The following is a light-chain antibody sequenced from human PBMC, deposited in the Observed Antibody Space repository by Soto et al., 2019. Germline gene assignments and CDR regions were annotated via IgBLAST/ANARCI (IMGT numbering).Light chain of an antibody. CDR2: AAS. CDR3: QQLFDSPIT. V-gene: IGKV1-9*01. Sequence: DIQRTQSTPFLSPSIGDSVTITCRASQVISTSLAWYQVKPGKAPKLQIYAASTLESGVPSRFSATVSGTEFSLTITSLQPEDFATYYCQQLFDSPITFGQGTRLEI. J-gene: IGKJ5*01. CDR1: QVISTS.